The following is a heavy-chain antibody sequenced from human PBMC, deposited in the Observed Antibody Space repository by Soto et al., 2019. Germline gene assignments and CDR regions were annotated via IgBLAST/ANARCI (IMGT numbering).Heavy chain of an antibody. CDR2: IVVGSGNT. CDR1: GFTFTSSA. V-gene: IGHV1-58*02. J-gene: IGHJ3*02. Sequence: SVKVSCKASGFTFTSSAMQWVRQARGQRLEWIGWIVVGSGNTNYAQKFQERGTITRDPSATTVYMEVRSLTSEDTAVYYCTRRPPSIGHPGLYAFDIWG. D-gene: IGHD2-15*01. CDR3: TRRPPSIGHPGLYAFDI.